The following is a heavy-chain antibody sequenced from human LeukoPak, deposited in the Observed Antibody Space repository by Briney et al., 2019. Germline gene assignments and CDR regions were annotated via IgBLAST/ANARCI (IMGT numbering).Heavy chain of an antibody. CDR1: GGTFSSYA. D-gene: IGHD6-19*01. Sequence: ASVKVSCKASGGTFSSYAISWVRQAPGQGLEWMGRIIPILGIANYAQKFQGRVTITADKSTSTAYMELSSLRSEDTAVYYCTSAYIAVAGIYYWGQGTLVTIPS. J-gene: IGHJ4*02. V-gene: IGHV1-69*04. CDR3: TSAYIAVAGIYY. CDR2: IIPILGIA.